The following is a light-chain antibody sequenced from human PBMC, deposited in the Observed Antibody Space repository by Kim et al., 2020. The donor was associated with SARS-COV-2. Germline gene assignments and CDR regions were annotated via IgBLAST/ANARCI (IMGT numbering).Light chain of an antibody. J-gene: IGKJ1*01. V-gene: IGKV3-11*01. CDR1: QSVSSY. CDR3: QQRSNWPPWT. Sequence: SPGGRATLSCRASQSVSSYLAWYQQKPGQAPRLRIYDASNRATGIPARFSGSGSGTDFTLTISSLEPEDFAVYYCQQRSNWPPWTFGQGTKVDIK. CDR2: DAS.